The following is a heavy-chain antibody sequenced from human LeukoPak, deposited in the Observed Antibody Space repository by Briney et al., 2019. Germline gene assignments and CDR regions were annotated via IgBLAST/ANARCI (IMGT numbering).Heavy chain of an antibody. J-gene: IGHJ5*01. D-gene: IGHD3-3*01. CDR1: GGSFSGYY. CDR3: ARGQQYYDFWSGHNWFDS. CDR2: INHSGST. V-gene: IGHV4-34*01. Sequence: PSETLSLTCAVYGGSFSGYYWSWIRQPPGKGLGWIGEINHSGSTNYNPSLKSRVTISVDTSKNQFSLKLSSVTAADTAVYYCARGQQYYDFWSGHNWFDSWGQGTLVTVSS.